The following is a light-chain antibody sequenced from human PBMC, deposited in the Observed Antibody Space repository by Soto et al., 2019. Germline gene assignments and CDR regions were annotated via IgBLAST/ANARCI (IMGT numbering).Light chain of an antibody. Sequence: EIVLTQSPGTLSLSPGERATLSCRASQSVLYSPNNKNYLAWYQQKPGQPPKLLIYWASTRQSGVPDRFNGSGSETDFTLSISSLQAEDVAVYYCQQYYNTPLTFGGGTKVEIK. CDR1: QSVLYSPNNKNY. CDR2: WAS. V-gene: IGKV4-1*01. CDR3: QQYYNTPLT. J-gene: IGKJ4*01.